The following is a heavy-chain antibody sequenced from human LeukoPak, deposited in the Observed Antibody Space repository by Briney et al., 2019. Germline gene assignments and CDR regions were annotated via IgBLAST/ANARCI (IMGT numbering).Heavy chain of an antibody. CDR3: ARGVRGVIPAAIGDY. Sequence: PETLFLNSSVCRESRRGFFCNWIRQPPGNRLDSIGYIYYSGSTNYNPSLKSRVTISVDTSKNQFSLKLTSVTAADTAVYYCARGVRGVIPAAIGDYWGQGTLVTVSS. J-gene: IGHJ4*02. V-gene: IGHV4-59*08. D-gene: IGHD2-2*02. CDR1: RESRRGFF. CDR2: IYYSGST.